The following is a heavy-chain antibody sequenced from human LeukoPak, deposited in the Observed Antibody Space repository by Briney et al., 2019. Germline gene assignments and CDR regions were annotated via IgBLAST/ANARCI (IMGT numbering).Heavy chain of an antibody. CDR2: VHLDGRT. Sequence: PSETLSLTRAVSGGSVSSTNWWTWFRQPPGKGLEWIGEVHLDGRTNYNPSLTGRLTMSVDLYENHISLKLTSVTAADTAVYYCAREGGFYRPLDYSGQGTLVTVSS. D-gene: IGHD3-3*01. J-gene: IGHJ4*02. CDR1: GGSVSSTNW. CDR3: AREGGFYRPLDY. V-gene: IGHV4-4*02.